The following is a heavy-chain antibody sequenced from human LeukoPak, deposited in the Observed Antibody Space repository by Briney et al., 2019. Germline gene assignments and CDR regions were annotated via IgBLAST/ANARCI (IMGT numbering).Heavy chain of an antibody. J-gene: IGHJ3*02. CDR3: ARDWCLRDYGGNRGCAFDI. D-gene: IGHD4-23*01. CDR2: ISSFNDNT. Sequence: GASVKVSCKASGYIFTNYGISWVRQAPGQGLEWMGWISSFNDNTHSAPKLQGRVTMTTDTSTGTAYMELRSLRSDDTAVYYCARDWCLRDYGGNRGCAFDIWGQGTMVTVSS. V-gene: IGHV1-18*01. CDR1: GYIFTNYG.